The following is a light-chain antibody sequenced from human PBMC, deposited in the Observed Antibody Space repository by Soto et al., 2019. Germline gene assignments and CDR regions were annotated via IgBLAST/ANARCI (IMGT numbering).Light chain of an antibody. V-gene: IGLV2-14*01. CDR3: SSYTTSSTLA. CDR1: SSDVGAYSY. CDR2: EVS. J-gene: IGLJ2*01. Sequence: QSALTQPASVSGSPGQSITISCTGTSSDVGAYSYVSWYQQHPGKAPKLMIYEVSNRPSGVSDRFSGSKSGNTASLTISGLQAEDEADYYCSSYTTSSTLAFGGGTQLTV.